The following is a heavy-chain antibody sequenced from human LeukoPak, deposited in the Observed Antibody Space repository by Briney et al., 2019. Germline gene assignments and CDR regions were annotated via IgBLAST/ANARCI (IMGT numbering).Heavy chain of an antibody. J-gene: IGHJ5*01. CDR3: AKPLVAVAGGDYDS. D-gene: IGHD6-19*01. CDR1: GFTFSTYA. V-gene: IGHV3-23*01. CDR2: ISGRDYST. Sequence: PGGSLRLSCVASGFTFSTYAMSWVRQSPGKGLECVSTISGRDYSTFYADSVKGRFTISRDNSKNTLYLEMSRLRAEDSAVYYCAKPLVAVAGGDYDSWGQGTLVPVSS.